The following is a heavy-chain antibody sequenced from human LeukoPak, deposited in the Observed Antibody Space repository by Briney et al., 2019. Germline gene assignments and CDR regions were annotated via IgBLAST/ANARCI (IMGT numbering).Heavy chain of an antibody. CDR1: GFMFSNFA. Sequence: GGSLRLSCAASGFMFSNFAMSWVRQAPGKGLEWVSGISGSGENTYYVDSVKGRFTISRDNSKNTLYLQMTNLRVEDTAVYFCAQDRFVSSGRDDYWGQGTLVTVSS. J-gene: IGHJ4*02. CDR3: AQDRFVSSGRDDY. CDR2: ISGSGENT. D-gene: IGHD6-19*01. V-gene: IGHV3-23*01.